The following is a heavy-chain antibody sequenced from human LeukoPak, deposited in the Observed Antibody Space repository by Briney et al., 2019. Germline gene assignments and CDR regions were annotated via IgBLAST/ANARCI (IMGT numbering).Heavy chain of an antibody. CDR1: GGTFSSYA. CDR2: INPKSDGT. Sequence: GSSVKASCKASGGTFSSYAISWVRQAPGQGLEWMGWINPKSDGTKYAQNFQGRVTMTRDTSTRTAYMELPILRSDDTAVYYCARVVNYYDTLTGWHRWVFDSWGQGTLVTVSS. V-gene: IGHV1-2*02. D-gene: IGHD3-9*01. CDR3: ARVVNYYDTLTGWHRWVFDS. J-gene: IGHJ4*02.